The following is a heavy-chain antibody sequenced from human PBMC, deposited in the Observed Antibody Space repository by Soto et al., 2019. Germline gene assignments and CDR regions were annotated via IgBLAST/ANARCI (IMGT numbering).Heavy chain of an antibody. V-gene: IGHV4-34*01. CDR2: INHSGST. CDR3: ARGKKNRSSWTLYYYYGMDV. D-gene: IGHD6-13*01. CDR1: GGSFSGYY. J-gene: IGHJ6*02. Sequence: SETLSLTCAVYGGSFSGYYWSWIRQPPGKGLEWIGEINHSGSTNYNPSLKSRVTISVDTSKNQFSLKLSSVTAADTAVYYCARGKKNRSSWTLYYYYGMDVWGQGTTVT.